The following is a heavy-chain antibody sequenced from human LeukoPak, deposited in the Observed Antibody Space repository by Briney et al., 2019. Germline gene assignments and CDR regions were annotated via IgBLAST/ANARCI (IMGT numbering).Heavy chain of an antibody. CDR2: ISYDGSNK. D-gene: IGHD3-16*01. CDR1: GFTFSSYA. V-gene: IGHV3-30-3*01. CDR3: ARGDPQENYYYYGMHV. Sequence: GSLRLSCAASGFTFSSYAMHWVRQAPGKGLEWVTVISYDGSNKYYADSVKGRFTISRDNSKNTLYLQMNSLRVEDTAVYYCARGDPQENYYYYGMHVWGQGTTVTVSS. J-gene: IGHJ6*02.